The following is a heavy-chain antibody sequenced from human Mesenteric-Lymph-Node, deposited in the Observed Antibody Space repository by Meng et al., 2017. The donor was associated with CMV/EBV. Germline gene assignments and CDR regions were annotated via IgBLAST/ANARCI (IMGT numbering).Heavy chain of an antibody. Sequence: SETLSLTCTASGGSVSSGSFYWSWIRQPPGKGLEWIGYIYYSGSTNYNPSLKSRVTISVDTSKNLFSLKLSSVTAADTAVYYCARADIVATVVDYWGQGTLVTVSS. V-gene: IGHV4-61*01. D-gene: IGHD5-12*01. CDR2: IYYSGST. J-gene: IGHJ4*02. CDR1: GGSVSSGSFY. CDR3: ARADIVATVVDY.